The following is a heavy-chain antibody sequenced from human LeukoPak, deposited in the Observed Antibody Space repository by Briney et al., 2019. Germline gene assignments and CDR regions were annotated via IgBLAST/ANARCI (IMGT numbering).Heavy chain of an antibody. CDR1: GFTFSSYW. J-gene: IGHJ4*02. CDR2: IKQDGSEK. D-gene: IGHD3-9*01. CDR3: ARDRRGRYDILTGYSGFDY. Sequence: GGSLRLSCAASGFTFSSYWMSWVRQAPGKGVEWVANIKQDGSEKYYVDSVKGRFTISRDNAKNSLYLQMNSLRAEDTAVYYCARDRRGRYDILTGYSGFDYWGQGTLVTVSS. V-gene: IGHV3-7*01.